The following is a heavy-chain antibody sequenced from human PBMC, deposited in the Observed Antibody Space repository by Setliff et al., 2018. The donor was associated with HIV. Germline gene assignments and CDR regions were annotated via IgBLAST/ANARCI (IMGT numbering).Heavy chain of an antibody. V-gene: IGHV4-39*07. CDR2: IYHDGTT. J-gene: IGHJ5*02. Sequence: KPSETLSLTCSVSGGSINTSSYYWAWVRQPPGNELEWIGSIYHDGTTHYRSSLRSRAAISIDTSKSQISLKVRSVTAADTAVYFCAGHPVTSGWLSLNWFDP. D-gene: IGHD6-19*01. CDR3: AGHPVTSGWLSLNWFDP. CDR1: GGSINTSSYY.